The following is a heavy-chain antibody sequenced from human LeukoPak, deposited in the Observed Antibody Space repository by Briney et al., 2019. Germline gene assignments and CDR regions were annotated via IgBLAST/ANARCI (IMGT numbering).Heavy chain of an antibody. D-gene: IGHD3-16*01. CDR3: AKGVFGAPSGVIDY. Sequence: PGGSLTPSRAASAFTFSSFAMSWVRHAPGKGLEWVSDISGSGGSTYYADSVKGRFTISRDNSKDTLYLQMNSLRAEDTAVYYCAKGVFGAPSGVIDYWGQGTLVTVSS. J-gene: IGHJ4*02. CDR1: AFTFSSFA. CDR2: ISGSGGST. V-gene: IGHV3-23*01.